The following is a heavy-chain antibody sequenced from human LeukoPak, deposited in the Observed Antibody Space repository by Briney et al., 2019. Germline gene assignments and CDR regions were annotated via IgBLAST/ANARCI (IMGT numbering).Heavy chain of an antibody. J-gene: IGHJ6*02. D-gene: IGHD2-2*01. CDR3: ARERGDIVVVPAAMDV. CDR2: IIPIFGTA. Sequence: SVKVSCKASGGTFISYAISWVRQAPGQGLEWMGGIIPIFGTANYARKFQGRVTITADESTSTAYMELSSLRSEDTAVYYCARERGDIVVVPAAMDVWGQGTTVTVSS. CDR1: GGTFISYA. V-gene: IGHV1-69*13.